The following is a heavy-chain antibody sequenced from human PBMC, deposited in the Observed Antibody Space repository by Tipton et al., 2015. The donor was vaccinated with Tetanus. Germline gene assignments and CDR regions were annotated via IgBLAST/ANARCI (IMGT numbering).Heavy chain of an antibody. Sequence: QLVQSGGEVKKPGESLKISCKGSGYIFTNYWIGWVRQKPGKGLEWMGIIYPGDSDTRYSPSFQGQVTISVDKSINTAYLQWSSLKASDTSVFYCARVHCTDGVCNFDFWGQGALVTVAS. CDR2: IYPGDSDT. D-gene: IGHD2-8*01. V-gene: IGHV5-51*01. CDR3: ARVHCTDGVCNFDF. J-gene: IGHJ4*02. CDR1: GYIFTNYW.